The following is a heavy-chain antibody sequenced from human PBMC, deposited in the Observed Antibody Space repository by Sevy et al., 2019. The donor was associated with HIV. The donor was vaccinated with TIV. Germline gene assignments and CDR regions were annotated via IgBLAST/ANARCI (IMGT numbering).Heavy chain of an antibody. CDR3: ARDRSGAEFDY. CDR1: GGSISSYY. J-gene: IGHJ4*02. Sequence: SETLSLTCTVSGGSISSYYWSWIRQSPGKGLEWIGYIYYSGSTNYNPSLKSRVTISVDTSKNQFSLKLSSVTAADTAVYYCARDRSGAEFDYWGQGTLVTVSS. V-gene: IGHV4-59*01. D-gene: IGHD4-17*01. CDR2: IYYSGST.